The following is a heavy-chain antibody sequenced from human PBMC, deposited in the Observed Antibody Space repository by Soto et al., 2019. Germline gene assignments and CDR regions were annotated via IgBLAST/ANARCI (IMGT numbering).Heavy chain of an antibody. Sequence: SETLSLTCTVSGGSINTFYWSWVQQPAGKGLEWIGRIFSSGSTSFNPSLESRVAMSVDTSKNHFSLNLSSVTAADMAVYYCAREGSYSAYNFAHGIQLWSFDFWGQGALVT. CDR3: AREGSYSAYNFAHGIQLWSFDF. D-gene: IGHD5-12*01. CDR1: GGSINTFY. V-gene: IGHV4-4*07. CDR2: IFSSGST. J-gene: IGHJ4*02.